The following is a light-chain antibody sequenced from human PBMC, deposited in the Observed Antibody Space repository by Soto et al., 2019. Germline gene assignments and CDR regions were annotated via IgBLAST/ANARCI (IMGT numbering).Light chain of an antibody. Sequence: QSALTQPRSVSGSPGQSVTISCTGNSSDVGGYNYVSWYQQHPGKAPKLMIYDVSKRPSGVPDRFSGSKSGNTASLTISGLHAEDDADYYCCSYAGSYTYVFGPGTKLTVL. CDR3: CSYAGSYTYV. CDR1: SSDVGGYNY. J-gene: IGLJ1*01. CDR2: DVS. V-gene: IGLV2-11*01.